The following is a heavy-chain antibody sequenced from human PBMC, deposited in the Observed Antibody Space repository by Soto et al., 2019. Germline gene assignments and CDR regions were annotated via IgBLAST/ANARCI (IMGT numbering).Heavy chain of an antibody. CDR2: IKQDGSEK. J-gene: IGHJ4*02. CDR3: VRVIGSTSWDARGYSYYFDY. CDR1: GFTFSSYW. V-gene: IGHV3-7*01. D-gene: IGHD2-2*01. Sequence: GGSLRLSCAASGFTFSSYWMSWVRQAPGKGLEWVANIKQDGSEKYYVDSVKGRFTISRDNAKNSLYLQMNSLRAEDMAVYYCVRVIGSTSWDARGYSYYFDYWGQGTLVTVSS.